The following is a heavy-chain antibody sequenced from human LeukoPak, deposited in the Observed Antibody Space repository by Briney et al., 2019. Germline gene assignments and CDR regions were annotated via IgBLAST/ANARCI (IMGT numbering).Heavy chain of an antibody. Sequence: GGSLRLSCAASGFTFSSYWMHWVRQAPGKGLVWVSRINSDGSSTSYADSVKGRFTISRDNAKNSLYLQMNSLRAEDTAVYYCARDPPYSSGWDYYYYYMDVWGKGTTVTVSS. CDR3: ARDPPYSSGWDYYYYYMDV. D-gene: IGHD6-19*01. V-gene: IGHV3-74*01. CDR1: GFTFSSYW. CDR2: INSDGSST. J-gene: IGHJ6*03.